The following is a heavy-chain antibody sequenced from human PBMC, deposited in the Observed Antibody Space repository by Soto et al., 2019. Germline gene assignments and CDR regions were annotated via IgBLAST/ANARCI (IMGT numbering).Heavy chain of an antibody. V-gene: IGHV4-59*11. CDR3: TRANWYSEY. CDR2: IYYNGNT. Sequence: QVQLQESGPGLVKPSETLSLTCSVSGGSISNHYWRWIRQPPGKGLEWIGYIYYNGNTNYNPSLKSRVTMSVDTSRNQISLKLTTVTDADTAVYYCTRANWYSEYWGQGTLVTVSS. CDR1: GGSISNHY. J-gene: IGHJ4*02. D-gene: IGHD7-27*01.